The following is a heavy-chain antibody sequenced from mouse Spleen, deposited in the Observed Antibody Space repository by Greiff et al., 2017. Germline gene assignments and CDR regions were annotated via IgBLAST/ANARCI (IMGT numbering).Heavy chain of an antibody. V-gene: IGHV1-39*01. Sequence: VHLQRPELKRVKPGASGRLSCRPSGYSFPNNNRNGWRQSNGKSLEWIGVINPNYGTTSYNQKFKGKATLTVDQSSSTAYMQLNSLTSEDSAVYYCAREAPMITTGFAYWGQGTLVTVSA. J-gene: IGHJ3*01. D-gene: IGHD2-4*01. CDR3: AREAPMITTGFAY. CDR1: GYSFPNNN. CDR2: INPNYGTT.